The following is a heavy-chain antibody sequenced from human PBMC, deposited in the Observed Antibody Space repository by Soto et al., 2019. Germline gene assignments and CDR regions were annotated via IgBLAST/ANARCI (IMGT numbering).Heavy chain of an antibody. J-gene: IGHJ4*02. CDR2: ISTAGNT. CDR3: ARGMDSRLYYFDY. Sequence: EVQLVESGGDLVQPGGSLRLSCAASGFTFSNYDMHWVRQATGKGLEWVSTISTAGNTYSPGSVKGRVTISRENAKNSLYFQINSRRVGDTAVYYCARGMDSRLYYFDYWGQSTLVTVSS. CDR1: GFTFSNYD. V-gene: IGHV3-13*01. D-gene: IGHD2-2*03.